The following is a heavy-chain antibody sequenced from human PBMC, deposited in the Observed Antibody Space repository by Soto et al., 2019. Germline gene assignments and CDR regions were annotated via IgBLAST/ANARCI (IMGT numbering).Heavy chain of an antibody. CDR2: IWYDGSNK. V-gene: IGHV3-33*01. J-gene: IGHJ4*02. Sequence: GGSLRLSCAASGFTFSSYGMHWVRQAPGKGLEWVAVIWYDGSNKYYADSVKGRFTISRDNSKNTLYLQMNSLRAEDTAVYYCAREHHGDYEDLYYFDYWGQGTLVTVSS. CDR1: GFTFSSYG. D-gene: IGHD4-17*01. CDR3: AREHHGDYEDLYYFDY.